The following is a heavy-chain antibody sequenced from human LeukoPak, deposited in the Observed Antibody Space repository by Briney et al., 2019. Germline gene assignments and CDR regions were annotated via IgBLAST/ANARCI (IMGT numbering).Heavy chain of an antibody. CDR3: ARGRNYDFWSSYRYYYYYYMDV. V-gene: IGHV3-7*01. CDR1: GFTFSSYW. Sequence: GGSLRLSCATSGFTFSSYWMNWVRQAPGKGLEWVANIKQDGSEIYYVDSVKGRFTISRDNAKNSLYLQMNSLRAEDTAVYYCARGRNYDFWSSYRYYYYYYMDVWGKGTTVTVSS. CDR2: IKQDGSEI. J-gene: IGHJ6*03. D-gene: IGHD3-3*01.